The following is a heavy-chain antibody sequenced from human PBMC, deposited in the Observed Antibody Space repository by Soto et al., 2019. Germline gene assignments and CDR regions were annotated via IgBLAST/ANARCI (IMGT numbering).Heavy chain of an antibody. V-gene: IGHV3-11*01. D-gene: IGHD3-22*01. CDR1: GFTFRYYY. J-gene: IGHJ4*02. CDR3: ARDYSGAPYYYDSSGYYDY. Sequence: PGGSMILSFAASGFTFRYYYMIWIRQAPGKGLEWVSYISSSGSTIYYADSVKGRFTISRDNAKNSLYLQMNSLRAEDTAVYYCARDYSGAPYYYDSSGYYDYWGQGTLVTVSS. CDR2: ISSSGSTI.